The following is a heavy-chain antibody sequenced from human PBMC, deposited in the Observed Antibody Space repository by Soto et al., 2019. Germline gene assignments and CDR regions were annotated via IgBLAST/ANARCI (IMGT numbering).Heavy chain of an antibody. Sequence: TVSGGTSVGHGGRCISKPKGKGLEWIGYIYYSGSTNYNPSLKSRGTISLDTSKNQFSLKLSSVTAADTAVYYCARVTYYYHSSALWFDPWRQRTLVTVSS. D-gene: IGHD3-22*01. CDR2: IYYSGST. CDR1: GGTSVGHG. V-gene: IGHV4-59*11. J-gene: IGHJ5*02. CDR3: ARVTYYYHSSALWFDP.